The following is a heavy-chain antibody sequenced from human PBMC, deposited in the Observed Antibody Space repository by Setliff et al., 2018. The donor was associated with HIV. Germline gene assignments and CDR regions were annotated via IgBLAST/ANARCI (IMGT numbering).Heavy chain of an antibody. D-gene: IGHD3-22*01. CDR1: DGSISSYY. J-gene: IGHJ4*02. CDR3: ARMGYYYDSSGPTSDY. Sequence: PSETLSLTCTVSDGSISSYYWSWIRQPAGEGLEWIGRIYTSGSTNYNPSFKSRLTMSLDPSKNQFSLKLRSVTAADTAVYYCARMGYYYDSSGPTSDYWGQGTLVTVSS. V-gene: IGHV4-4*07. CDR2: IYTSGST.